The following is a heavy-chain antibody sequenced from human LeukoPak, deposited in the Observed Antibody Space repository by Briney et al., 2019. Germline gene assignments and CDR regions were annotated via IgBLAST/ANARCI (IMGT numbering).Heavy chain of an antibody. V-gene: IGHV3-23*01. D-gene: IGHD1-26*01. CDR2: ISGSGGST. CDR1: GFTVSSNS. J-gene: IGHJ4*02. Sequence: GGSLRLSCTVSGFTVSSNSMSWVRQAPGKGLEWVSAISGSGGSTYYADSVKGRFTISRDNSKNTLYLQMNSLRAEDTAVYYCSWGATTFDYWGQGTLVTVSS. CDR3: SWGATTFDY.